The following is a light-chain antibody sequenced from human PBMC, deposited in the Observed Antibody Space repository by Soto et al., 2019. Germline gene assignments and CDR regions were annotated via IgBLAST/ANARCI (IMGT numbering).Light chain of an antibody. CDR2: DVS. CDR1: SSDVGSYNL. J-gene: IGLJ1*01. CDR3: NSFTSSSTYV. Sequence: QSALTRPASVSGSPGQSITISCTGTSSDVGSYNLVSWYQQHPGKAPKLMIYDVSNRPSGVSNRFSGSKSGNTASLTISGLQAEDEANYYCNSFTSSSTYVFGTGTKVTVL. V-gene: IGLV2-14*02.